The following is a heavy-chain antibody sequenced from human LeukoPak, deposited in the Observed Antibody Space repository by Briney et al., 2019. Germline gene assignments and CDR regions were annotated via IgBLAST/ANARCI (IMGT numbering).Heavy chain of an antibody. D-gene: IGHD2-21*02. Sequence: SGGSLRLSCAASGSTFSNYVMSWVRQAPGKGLEWVANIKQDGSEKYYADSVKGRFTISRDNAKNSLFLQMNSLRAEDTAFYYCAREEYCGGDCYTPWGQGTLVTVSS. V-gene: IGHV3-7*01. CDR3: AREEYCGGDCYTP. CDR2: IKQDGSEK. J-gene: IGHJ5*02. CDR1: GSTFSNYV.